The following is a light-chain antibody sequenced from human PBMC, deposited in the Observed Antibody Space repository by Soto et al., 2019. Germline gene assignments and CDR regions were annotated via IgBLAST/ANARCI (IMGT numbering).Light chain of an antibody. CDR3: QQRSNWPLT. CDR2: GAS. Sequence: EIVMTQSPATLSVSPGERATLSCRGSQSVGSSLAWYQQKPGQAPRLLIYGASTRATGVPARFSGSGSGTEFTFTISSLEPEDFAVYYCQQRSNWPLTFGGGTKVEIK. V-gene: IGKV3-15*01. J-gene: IGKJ4*01. CDR1: QSVGSS.